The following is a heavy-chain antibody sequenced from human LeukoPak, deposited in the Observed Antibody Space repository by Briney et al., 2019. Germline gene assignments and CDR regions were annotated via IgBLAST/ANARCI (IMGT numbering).Heavy chain of an antibody. J-gene: IGHJ4*02. V-gene: IGHV3-23*01. CDR2: IRSNGDNT. CDR3: AKGQELDDGVFDS. CDR1: GFTFSILA. Sequence: PEGSLRLSCTASGFTFSILAVTWVRQAPGKGLEWVSTIRSNGDNTYNADSVKGRFTISRDNSKNTLYLELNSLRVEDTATFYCAKGQELDDGVFDSWGQGTMVTVSS. D-gene: IGHD1-1*01.